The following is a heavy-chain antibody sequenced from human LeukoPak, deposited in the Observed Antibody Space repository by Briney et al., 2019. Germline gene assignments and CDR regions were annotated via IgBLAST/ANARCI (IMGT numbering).Heavy chain of an antibody. J-gene: IGHJ4*02. D-gene: IGHD2-15*01. CDR2: INPNSGGT. Sequence: ASVTDSCKASGYTFTDYYIHWVRQAPGQGLEWMGWINPNSGGTNYAQKFQGRVTMTRDTSISTAYMELSSLRSDDTAVCYCATGGGGYFDHWGQGTLVTVSS. CDR1: GYTFTDYY. V-gene: IGHV1-2*02. CDR3: ATGGGGYFDH.